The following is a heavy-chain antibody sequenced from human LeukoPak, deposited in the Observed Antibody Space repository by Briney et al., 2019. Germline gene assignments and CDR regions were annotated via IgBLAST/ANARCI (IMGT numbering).Heavy chain of an antibody. CDR2: IYYSGST. Sequence: PSETLSLTCTVSGGSISPFYWSWIRQPPGKGLEWIAYIYYSGSTRYSPSLKSRVAISVDTPNNQVSLKLSSVTAADTAVCYCARHGYCSGGSCYWDYWGQGTLVTVSS. CDR3: ARHGYCSGGSCYWDY. J-gene: IGHJ4*02. D-gene: IGHD2-15*01. V-gene: IGHV4-59*08. CDR1: GGSISPFY.